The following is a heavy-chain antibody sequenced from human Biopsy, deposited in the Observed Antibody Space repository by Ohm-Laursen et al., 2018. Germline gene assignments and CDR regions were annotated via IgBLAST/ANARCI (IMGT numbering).Heavy chain of an antibody. Sequence: TLSLTCTVSGDSISSYYWGWIRQPPGKGLEWIGYVHYTGITDYNRSLQSRVTISVDTSKNHFSLRLRSVTPADTAIYYCARDRGYYSDRTVPGYFDLWGRGTLVTVSP. D-gene: IGHD3-22*01. CDR3: ARDRGYYSDRTVPGYFDL. CDR1: GDSISSYY. CDR2: VHYTGIT. J-gene: IGHJ2*01. V-gene: IGHV4-59*01.